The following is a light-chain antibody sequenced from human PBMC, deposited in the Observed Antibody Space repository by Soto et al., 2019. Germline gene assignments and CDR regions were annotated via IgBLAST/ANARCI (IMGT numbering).Light chain of an antibody. Sequence: DIQMHQSPSSLSASVGDSVTIICRASQSMSSYLNWYHQKPGKAPKILIYAAASLQSGDPSRFSGSGSGTDVTLTISSLQPEEFANYYCHQSYSTPFAFGPRTKVYIK. CDR3: HQSYSTPFA. CDR2: AAA. CDR1: QSMSSY. V-gene: IGKV1-39*01. J-gene: IGKJ3*01.